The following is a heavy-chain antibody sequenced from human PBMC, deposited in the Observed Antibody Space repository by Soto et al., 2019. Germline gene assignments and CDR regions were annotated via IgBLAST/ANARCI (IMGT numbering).Heavy chain of an antibody. V-gene: IGHV4-59*01. CDR1: GDSITSNH. J-gene: IGHJ5*02. CDR2: IYNSGTT. D-gene: IGHD4-4*01. Sequence: SETLSLTCAVSGDSITSNHWNWIRQPPGRGLEWIGYIYNSGTTKYNPSLKSRVIISVDTSKNQLSLKLSSVTAADTAVYYCARVSMSTVSWGFDPWGQGTLVTSPQ. CDR3: ARVSMSTVSWGFDP.